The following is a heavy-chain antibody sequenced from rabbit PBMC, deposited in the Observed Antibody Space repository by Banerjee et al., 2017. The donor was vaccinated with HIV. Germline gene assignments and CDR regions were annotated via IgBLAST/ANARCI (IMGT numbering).Heavy chain of an antibody. Sequence: QSLEESGGDLVKPGASLTLTCTASGFSLNIYEMCWVRQAPGKGLEWIACIYAGSSGNTYYANWAKGRFTISKTSSTTVTLQMTSLTAADTATYFCARDRDTGTIYYFDLWGPGTLVTVS. V-gene: IGHV1S40*01. D-gene: IGHD8-1*01. CDR3: ARDRDTGTIYYFDL. CDR2: IYAGSSGNT. J-gene: IGHJ6*01. CDR1: GFSLNIYE.